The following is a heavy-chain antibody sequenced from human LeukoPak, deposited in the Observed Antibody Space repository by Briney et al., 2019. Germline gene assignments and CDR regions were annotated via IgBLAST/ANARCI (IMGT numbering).Heavy chain of an antibody. CDR2: ITGSGDTT. V-gene: IGHV3-23*01. D-gene: IGHD2-15*01. J-gene: IGHJ4*02. Sequence: GGSLRLSCAASRFTFSGYAMSWVRQAPGKGLEWVSSITGSGDTTYYADSVKGWFTISRDNSKNTLYLQMHSLRAEDTAVYYCAKARGYCSGGSCYSGFDYWGQGTLVTVSS. CDR3: AKARGYCSGGSCYSGFDY. CDR1: RFTFSGYA.